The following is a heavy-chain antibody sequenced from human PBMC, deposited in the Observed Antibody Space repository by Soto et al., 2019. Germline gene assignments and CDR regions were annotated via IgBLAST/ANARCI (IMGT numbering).Heavy chain of an antibody. CDR2: ISYDGSNK. CDR1: GFTFSSYG. D-gene: IGHD1-26*01. V-gene: IGHV3-30*18. J-gene: IGHJ4*02. CDR3: AKDGASGSYCYY. Sequence: GGSLRLSCAASGFTFSSYGMHWVRQAPGKGLEWVAVISYDGSNKYYADSVKGRFTISRDNSKNTLYLQMNSLRAEDTAVYYCAKDGASGSYCYYWGQGTLATVSS.